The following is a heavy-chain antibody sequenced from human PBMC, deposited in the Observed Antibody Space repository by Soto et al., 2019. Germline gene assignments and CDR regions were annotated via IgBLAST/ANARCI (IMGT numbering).Heavy chain of an antibody. CDR1: CYSISSGYY. CDR3: ARVGFRYGMDV. V-gene: IGHV4-38-2*01. D-gene: IGHD3-10*01. J-gene: IGHJ6*02. Sequence: PSETLSLTCAVSCYSISSGYYWGWIRQPPGKGLEWIGSIYHSGSTYYNPSLKSRVPISVDTSKNQFSLKLSSVTAADTAVYYCARVGFRYGMDVWGQGTTVTVS. CDR2: IYHSGST.